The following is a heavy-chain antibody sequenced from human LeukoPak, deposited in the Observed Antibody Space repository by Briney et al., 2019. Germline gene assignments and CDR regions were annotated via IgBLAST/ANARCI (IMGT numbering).Heavy chain of an antibody. J-gene: IGHJ4*02. CDR3: ARQQQLAN. D-gene: IGHD6-13*01. V-gene: IGHV3-74*01. CDR2: INSDVSST. Sequence: PGGSLRLSCAASGFTFSSYLMHWVRQAPGKGLVWVSRINSDVSSTSYADSVKGRFTISKDTGKNTLYLQMNSLRAEDTAVYYCARQQQLANWGEGTLVSVSS. CDR1: GFTFSSYL.